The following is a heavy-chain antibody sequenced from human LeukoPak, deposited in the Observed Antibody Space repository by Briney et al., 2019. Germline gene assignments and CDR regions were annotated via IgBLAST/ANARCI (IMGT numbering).Heavy chain of an antibody. CDR2: ISSDSGTL. Sequence: GGSLSLSCAASGFTFRTYSMNWVRQAPGKGLEWVSYISSDSGTLYYADSVKGRFTISRDNAKNLLYLQMNSLRAEDTAVYYCATPFDYSGQGTLVTVSS. CDR1: GFTFRTYS. J-gene: IGHJ4*02. CDR3: ATPFDY. V-gene: IGHV3-48*01.